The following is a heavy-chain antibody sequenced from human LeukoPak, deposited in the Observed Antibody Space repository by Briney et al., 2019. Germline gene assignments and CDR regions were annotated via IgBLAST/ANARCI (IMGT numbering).Heavy chain of an antibody. CDR2: IKPDGSEK. V-gene: IGHV3-7*02. CDR3: ARAYS. J-gene: IGHJ4*02. Sequence: QPGGSLRLSCAASGFTFSSSWMSWVRQAPGKELEWVASIKPDGSEKYYVDSVKGRFTISRDNAKNSLYLQMNSLRAEDTAVYYCARAYSWGQGTLVTVSS. CDR1: GFTFSSSW. D-gene: IGHD4-11*01.